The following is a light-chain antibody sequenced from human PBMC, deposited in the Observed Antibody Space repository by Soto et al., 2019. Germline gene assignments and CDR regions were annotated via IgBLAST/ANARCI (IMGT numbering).Light chain of an antibody. Sequence: QSVLTQPPSASGSPGQSVTISCTGTSSDVGGYNYVSWYQQHPGKAPKLMIYEVSKRPSGVPDRFSGSKSGNTASLTVSGLQAEDEADYYCSSYTGSGTDVFGTGTKVTVL. V-gene: IGLV2-8*01. CDR1: SSDVGGYNY. J-gene: IGLJ1*01. CDR2: EVS. CDR3: SSYTGSGTDV.